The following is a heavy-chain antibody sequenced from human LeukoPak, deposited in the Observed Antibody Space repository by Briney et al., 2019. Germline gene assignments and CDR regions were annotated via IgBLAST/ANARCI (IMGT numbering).Heavy chain of an antibody. Sequence: PGGSLRLSCAASGFTVSSNYMSWVRQAPGKGLEWISYISGSSSAIYYADSAEGRFTISRDNAKNSLYLQMNGLRTEDTAVYYCARVLGMTAAGQRGDAFDIWGQGTVVTVSS. CDR3: ARVLGMTAAGQRGDAFDI. CDR2: ISGSSSAI. J-gene: IGHJ3*02. CDR1: GFTVSSNY. D-gene: IGHD6-13*01. V-gene: IGHV3-48*01.